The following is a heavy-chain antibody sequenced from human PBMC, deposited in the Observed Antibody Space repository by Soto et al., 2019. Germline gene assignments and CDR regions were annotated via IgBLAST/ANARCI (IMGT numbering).Heavy chain of an antibody. CDR3: ARDIIEAAAGTRWFDP. CDR2: IYYSGST. Sequence: QVQLQESGPGLVKPSQTLSLTCTVSGGSISSGGYYWSWIRQHPGKGLEWIGYIYYSGSTYYNPSLKGRVTISVDTAKNQFSLKLSSVTAADTAVYYCARDIIEAAAGTRWFDPWGQGTLVTVSS. V-gene: IGHV4-31*03. J-gene: IGHJ5*02. D-gene: IGHD6-13*01. CDR1: GGSISSGGYY.